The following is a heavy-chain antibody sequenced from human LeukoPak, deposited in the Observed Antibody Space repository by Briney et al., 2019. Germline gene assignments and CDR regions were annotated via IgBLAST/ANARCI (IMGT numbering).Heavy chain of an antibody. CDR1: GFTFSGYS. CDR2: ISSDGSIT. J-gene: IGHJ4*02. D-gene: IGHD3-10*01. CDR3: ARHLNYYLDY. Sequence: PGGSLRLSCEASGFTFSGYSMTWVRQAPGKGLVWVSRISSDGSITGYADSVKGRFTISRDNAKNTLYLQMNSLRAEDTAVYYCARHLNYYLDYWGQGTLVTVSS. V-gene: IGHV3-74*01.